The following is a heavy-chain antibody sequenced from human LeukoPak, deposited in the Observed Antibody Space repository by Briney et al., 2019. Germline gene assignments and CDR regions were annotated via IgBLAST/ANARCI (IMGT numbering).Heavy chain of an antibody. CDR2: IYYSGST. J-gene: IGHJ5*02. Sequence: PSETLSLTCTVSGGSISSYYWSWIRQPPGKGLEWIGYIYYSGSTNYNPSLKSRVTISVDTSKNQFSLKLSSVTAADTAVYYCARTLREVIVVVPAAIYWFDPWGQGTLVTVSS. D-gene: IGHD2-2*01. V-gene: IGHV4-59*01. CDR3: ARTLREVIVVVPAAIYWFDP. CDR1: GGSISSYY.